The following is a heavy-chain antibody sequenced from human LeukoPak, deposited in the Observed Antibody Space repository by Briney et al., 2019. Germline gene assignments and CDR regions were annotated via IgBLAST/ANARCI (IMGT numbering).Heavy chain of an antibody. CDR1: GFTFSSYA. J-gene: IGHJ1*01. Sequence: GGSLRLSCEASGFTFSSYAMSWVRQAPGKGLEWVSAISGSGVTTRYAGSVKGRFSISRDNSKNTLYLQMNSLRAEDTALYYCAKKVVVGATSPYSDFQDWGQGTLATVSS. CDR2: ISGSGVTT. D-gene: IGHD1-26*01. CDR3: AKKVVVGATSPYSDFQD. V-gene: IGHV3-23*01.